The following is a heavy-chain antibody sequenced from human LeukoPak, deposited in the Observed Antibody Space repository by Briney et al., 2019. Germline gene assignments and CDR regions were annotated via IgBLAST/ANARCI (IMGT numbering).Heavy chain of an antibody. J-gene: IGHJ5*02. Sequence: GESLKISCKGSGYSFTSYWIGWVRQMPGKGLEWMGIIYPGDSDTRYRPSFQGQVTISVDKSISTAYLQWSNLKASDTAMYYCARLRARTSITGGWFDPWGQGTLVTVSS. CDR1: GYSFTSYW. D-gene: IGHD1-14*01. V-gene: IGHV5-51*01. CDR3: ARLRARTSITGGWFDP. CDR2: IYPGDSDT.